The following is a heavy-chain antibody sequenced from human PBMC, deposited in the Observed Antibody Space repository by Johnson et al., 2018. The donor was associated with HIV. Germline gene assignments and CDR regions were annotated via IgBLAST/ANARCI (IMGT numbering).Heavy chain of an antibody. CDR1: GFTSSNY. J-gene: IGHJ3*02. Sequence: VQLVESGGGLVQPGGSLRLSCAASGFTSSNYMSWVRQAPGKGLEWVANIKQDGSEKYYVDSVQGRFTISRDNAKNLLYLQMNSLRAEDTAVYYCAREAGYYDSSGYSDAFDIWGQGTMVTVSS. V-gene: IGHV3-7*01. CDR3: AREAGYYDSSGYSDAFDI. D-gene: IGHD3-22*01. CDR2: IKQDGSEK.